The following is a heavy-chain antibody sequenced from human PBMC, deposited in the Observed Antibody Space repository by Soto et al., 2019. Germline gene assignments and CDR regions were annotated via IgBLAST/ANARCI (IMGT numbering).Heavy chain of an antibody. CDR3: AHLTTGGFYFDY. CDR1: GFSLRSTGVG. J-gene: IGHJ4*02. D-gene: IGHD4-17*01. Sequence: QITLKESGRTLVKPTQTLTLTCTFAGFSLRSTGVGVGWIRQPPGKALEWLALIYWDDDKRYSPSLKSRLTITKDTSKNQLVLIMTNMDPVDTATYYCAHLTTGGFYFDYWGQGTLVTVSS. V-gene: IGHV2-5*02. CDR2: IYWDDDK.